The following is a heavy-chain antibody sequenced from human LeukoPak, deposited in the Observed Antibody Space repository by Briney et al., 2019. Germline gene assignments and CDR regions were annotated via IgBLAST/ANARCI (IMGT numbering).Heavy chain of an antibody. J-gene: IGHJ4*02. D-gene: IGHD3-10*01. V-gene: IGHV4-59*08. CDR3: ARRRGLLAPFDY. CDR2: IYYSGST. CDR1: GGSISSYY. Sequence: PSETLSLTCTVSGGSISSYYWSWIRQPPGKGPERIGYIYYSGSTNYNPSLKSRVTISVDTSKNQFSLKLSSVTAADTAVYYCARRRGLLAPFDYWGQGTLVTVSS.